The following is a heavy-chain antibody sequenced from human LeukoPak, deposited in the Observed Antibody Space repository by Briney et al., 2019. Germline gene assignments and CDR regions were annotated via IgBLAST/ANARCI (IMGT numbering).Heavy chain of an antibody. Sequence: PGGSLRLSCAASGFTVSSIYMSWVRQAPGKGLEWVSVIYRGGSTYYADSVKGRFTISRDKSKNTLYLQMNSLRAEDTAVYYCARDDNSDYWGQGTLVTVSS. V-gene: IGHV3-53*01. J-gene: IGHJ4*02. CDR2: IYRGGST. CDR3: ARDDNSDY. CDR1: GFTVSSIY. D-gene: IGHD1-1*01.